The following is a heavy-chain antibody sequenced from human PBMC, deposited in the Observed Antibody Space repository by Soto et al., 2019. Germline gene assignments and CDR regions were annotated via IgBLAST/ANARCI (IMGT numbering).Heavy chain of an antibody. CDR3: AREDPVTIFGSDGMDV. V-gene: IGHV4-31*03. CDR2: IYYSGST. J-gene: IGHJ6*02. CDR1: GGSISSGGYY. Sequence: QVQLQESGPGLVKPSQTLSLTCTVSGGSISSGGYYWSWIRQHPGKGLEWIGYIYYSGSTYYNSSLKSRVTISLDTTNNHFSLKLSSVTAADKAVDYCAREDPVTIFGSDGMDVWGQGTTVTVTS. D-gene: IGHD3-3*01.